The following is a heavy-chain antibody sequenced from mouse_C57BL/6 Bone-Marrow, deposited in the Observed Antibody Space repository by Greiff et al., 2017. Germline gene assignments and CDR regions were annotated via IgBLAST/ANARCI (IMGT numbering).Heavy chain of an antibody. V-gene: IGHV5-4*01. CDR2: ISDGGSYT. Sequence: VQLKESGGGLVKPGGSLKLSCAASGFTFSSYAMSWVRQTPEKRLEWVATISDGGSYTYYPDNVKGRFTISRDNAKNNLYLQMSHLKSEDTAMYYCARDNYYGPWFAYWGQGTLVTVSA. D-gene: IGHD1-2*01. CDR1: GFTFSSYA. CDR3: ARDNYYGPWFAY. J-gene: IGHJ3*01.